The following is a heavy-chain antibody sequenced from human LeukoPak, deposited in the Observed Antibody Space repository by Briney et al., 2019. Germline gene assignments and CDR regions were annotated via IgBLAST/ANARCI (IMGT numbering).Heavy chain of an antibody. V-gene: IGHV3-53*01. Sequence: PGGSLRLSCAASGFTVSSNYMSWVRQAPGKGLEWVSVIYSGGSTYYADSVKGRFTISRDNSNNTLYLQMNSLRAEDTAVYYCARRAGGYSHPYDYWGQGTLVTVSS. CDR1: GFTVSSNY. CDR3: ARRAGGYSHPYDY. J-gene: IGHJ4*02. D-gene: IGHD4-23*01. CDR2: IYSGGST.